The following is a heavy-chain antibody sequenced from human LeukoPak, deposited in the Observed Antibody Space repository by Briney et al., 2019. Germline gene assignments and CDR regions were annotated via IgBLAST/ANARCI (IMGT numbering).Heavy chain of an antibody. CDR1: GGTFSSYA. V-gene: IGHV1-69*05. Sequence: SVKVSCKASGGTFSSYAISWVRQAPGQGLEWMGRIIPIFGTANYAQKFQGRVTITTDESMSTAYMELSSLRSEDTAVYYCARERRGYDSSGYYQHWGQGTLVTVSS. D-gene: IGHD3-22*01. CDR2: IIPIFGTA. CDR3: ARERRGYDSSGYYQH. J-gene: IGHJ1*01.